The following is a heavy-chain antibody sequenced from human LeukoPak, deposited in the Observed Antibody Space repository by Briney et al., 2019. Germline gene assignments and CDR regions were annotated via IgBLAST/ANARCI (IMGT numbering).Heavy chain of an antibody. CDR1: GYACTIYS. D-gene: IGHD6-13*01. J-gene: IGHJ3*02. CDR3: AREGPSLSSSWHSDAFDI. CDR2: ISTYNGNT. Sequence: GASVKVSCKTSGYACTIYSLTWGRNAPRPGQEWMGWISTYNGNTNYAQNLQGGVTMTTDTSTSTAYMELSSLRSEDMAVYYCAREGPSLSSSWHSDAFDIWGQGTMVTVSS. V-gene: IGHV1-18*03.